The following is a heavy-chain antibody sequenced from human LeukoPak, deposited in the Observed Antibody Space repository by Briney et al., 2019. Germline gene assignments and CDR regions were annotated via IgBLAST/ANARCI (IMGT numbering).Heavy chain of an antibody. CDR2: INHRGRT. D-gene: IGHD2-2*01. V-gene: IGHV4-34*01. J-gene: IGHJ2*01. CDR3: ARDVVVPAASTWYFDL. Sequence: SETLSLTCAVYGESFNDYYWSWIRQPPGKGLEWIGEINHRGRTNYNPSLKSRVTISVDTSKNQFSLRLSSVTAADTAVYYCARDVVVPAASTWYFDLWGRGTLVTVSS. CDR1: GESFNDYY.